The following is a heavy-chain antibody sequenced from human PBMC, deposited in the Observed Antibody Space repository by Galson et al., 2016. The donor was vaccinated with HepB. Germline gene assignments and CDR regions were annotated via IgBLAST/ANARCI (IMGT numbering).Heavy chain of an antibody. D-gene: IGHD5-18*01. CDR2: IYPGDSDS. CDR1: GYSFTNFW. J-gene: IGHJ4*02. V-gene: IGHV5-51*01. CDR3: ARSSSIQGKFAF. Sequence: QSGADVTKSGESLKISCSTSGYSFTNFWIAWVRQMPGKGLEWMGIIYPGDSDSRYSPSFQGQVIMSADTSVSTAYLTWNSLKASDTAMYYCARSSSIQGKFAFWGQGTLVTVSS.